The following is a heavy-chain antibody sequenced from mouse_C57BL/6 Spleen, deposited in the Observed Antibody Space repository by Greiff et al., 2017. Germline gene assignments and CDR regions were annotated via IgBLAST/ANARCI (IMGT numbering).Heavy chain of an antibody. D-gene: IGHD4-1*01. CDR1: GYSFNGYY. Sequence: EVQLQQSGPELAKPGASVKISCKASGYSFNGYYMNWVKQSPEKSLEWIGEINPSTGGTTYNQKFKAKATLTVDKSSITAYMQLKSLTSEDSAVYYCARNWDVDYWGQGTTLTVSS. CDR3: ARNWDVDY. CDR2: INPSTGGT. V-gene: IGHV1-42*01. J-gene: IGHJ2*01.